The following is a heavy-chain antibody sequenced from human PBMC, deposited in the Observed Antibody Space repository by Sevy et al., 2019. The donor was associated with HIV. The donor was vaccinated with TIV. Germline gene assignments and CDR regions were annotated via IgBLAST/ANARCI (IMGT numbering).Heavy chain of an antibody. Sequence: ASVKVSCKVSGYTLTELSMHWVRQAPGKGLEWMGTFDPEDDEKIYAQKFQGRVTMTEDTSTDIAYMELSRLRSEDTAVYYCATTKDYYDTSGYPFDSWGQGTLVTVSS. D-gene: IGHD3-22*01. J-gene: IGHJ4*02. CDR2: FDPEDDEK. V-gene: IGHV1-24*01. CDR3: ATTKDYYDTSGYPFDS. CDR1: GYTLTELS.